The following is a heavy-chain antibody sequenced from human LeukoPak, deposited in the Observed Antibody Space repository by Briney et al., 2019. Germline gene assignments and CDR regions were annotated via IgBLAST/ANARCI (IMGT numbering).Heavy chain of an antibody. CDR3: ATDFSSWYDGSFDY. CDR1: GFTLSSYS. J-gene: IGHJ4*02. V-gene: IGHV3-48*04. D-gene: IGHD6-13*01. CDR2: ITSSSSTI. Sequence: GGSLRLSRAASGFTLSSYSMNGVPHAPGKGLEWVSNITSSSSTIYYADPLKDRFTISRGNAKNSLYLQMNSLRAEDATVFYCATDFSSWYDGSFDYWGQGTLVT.